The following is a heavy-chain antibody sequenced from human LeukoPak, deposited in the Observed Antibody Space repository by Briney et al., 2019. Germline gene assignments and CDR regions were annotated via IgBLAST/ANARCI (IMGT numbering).Heavy chain of an antibody. D-gene: IGHD2-15*01. CDR1: GFTFSSYA. Sequence: GGSLRLSCSASGFTFSSYAMHWVRQAPGKGLEYVSAISSNGGSTYYTDSVKGRFTISRDNSKNTLYLQMSSLRAEDTAVYYCVRVAATAFLDYWGQGTLVTVSS. CDR2: ISSNGGST. J-gene: IGHJ4*02. V-gene: IGHV3-64D*06. CDR3: VRVAATAFLDY.